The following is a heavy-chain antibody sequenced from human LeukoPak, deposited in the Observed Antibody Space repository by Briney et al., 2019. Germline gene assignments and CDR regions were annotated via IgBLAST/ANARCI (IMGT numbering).Heavy chain of an antibody. CDR1: GGSISSYY. CDR3: ARDGGTGSGRPTFDY. J-gene: IGHJ4*02. Sequence: PSETLSLTCTVSGGSISSYYWSRIRQPPGKGLEWIGYIYYSGSTNYNPSLKSRVTISVDTSKNQFSLKLSSVTAADTAVYYCARDGGTGSGRPTFDYWGQGTLVTVSS. CDR2: IYYSGST. V-gene: IGHV4-59*01. D-gene: IGHD3-10*01.